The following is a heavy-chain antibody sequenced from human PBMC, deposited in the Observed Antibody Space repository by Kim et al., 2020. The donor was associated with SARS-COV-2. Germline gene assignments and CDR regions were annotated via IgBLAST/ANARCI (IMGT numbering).Heavy chain of an antibody. J-gene: IGHJ4*02. D-gene: IGHD6-19*01. CDR2: IKQDGSEK. V-gene: IGHV3-7*01. CDR1: GFTFSSYW. Sequence: GGSLRLSCAASGFTFSSYWMSWVRQAPGKGLEWVANIKQDGSEKYYVDSVKGRFTISRDNAKNSLYLQMNSLRAEDTAVYYCARVYSSGWYGELIDYWGQGTLSPSPQ. CDR3: ARVYSSGWYGELIDY.